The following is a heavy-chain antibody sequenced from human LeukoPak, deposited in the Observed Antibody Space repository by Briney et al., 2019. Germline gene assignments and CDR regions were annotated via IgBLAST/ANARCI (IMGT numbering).Heavy chain of an antibody. CDR3: ARDGFGDYAYDY. Sequence: PSETLSLTCTVSGGSISSYYWSWIRQPPGKGLEWIGYIYYSGSTNYNPSLKSRVTMSVDTSKNQFSLKLSSVTAADTAVYYCARDGFGDYAYDYWGQGTLVTVSS. CDR2: IYYSGST. D-gene: IGHD4-17*01. J-gene: IGHJ4*02. CDR1: GGSISSYY. V-gene: IGHV4-59*01.